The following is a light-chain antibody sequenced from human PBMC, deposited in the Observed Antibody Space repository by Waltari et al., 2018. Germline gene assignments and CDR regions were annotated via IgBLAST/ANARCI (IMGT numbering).Light chain of an antibody. CDR3: QSYDISLSSVV. V-gene: IGLV1-40*01. CDR2: VNS. Sequence: QSVLTQPPSVSGAPGQRVTISCTWSSSPLRAGLNVHRYQPRPGTAPKLLIYVNSKRPSGVPDRFSGSKSGTSASLAITGLQAEDEADYYCQSYDISLSSVVFGGGTTLTVL. J-gene: IGLJ2*01. CDR1: SSPLRAGLN.